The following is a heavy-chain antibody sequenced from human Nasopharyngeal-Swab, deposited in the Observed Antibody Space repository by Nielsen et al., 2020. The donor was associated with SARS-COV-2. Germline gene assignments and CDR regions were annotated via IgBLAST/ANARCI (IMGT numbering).Heavy chain of an antibody. CDR3: ARDKGMRDYAWGSYRSSYYYYYGMDV. J-gene: IGHJ6*02. CDR1: GFTFSRYW. V-gene: IGHV3-7*01. CDR2: IKQDGSEK. D-gene: IGHD3-16*02. Sequence: GGSLRLSCAGSGFTFSRYWMSWVRQAPGKGLEWVANIKQDGSEKYYEDSVKGRFTISRDNAKNSPYLQMNSLRAEDTAVYYCARDKGMRDYAWGSYRSSYYYYYGMDVWGQGTTVTVSS.